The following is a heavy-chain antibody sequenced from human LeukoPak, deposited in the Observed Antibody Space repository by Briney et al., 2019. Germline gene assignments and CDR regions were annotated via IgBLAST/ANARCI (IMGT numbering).Heavy chain of an antibody. J-gene: IGHJ4*02. CDR2: INHSGST. D-gene: IGHD6-19*01. CDR1: GGSFSGYY. Sequence: SETLSLTCAVYGGSFSGYYWSWIRQPPGKGLEWIGEINHSGSTNYNPSLKSRVTISVDTSKNQFSLKLSSVTAADTAVYYCARTIAVAGFDYCGQGTLVTVSS. CDR3: ARTIAVAGFDY. V-gene: IGHV4-34*01.